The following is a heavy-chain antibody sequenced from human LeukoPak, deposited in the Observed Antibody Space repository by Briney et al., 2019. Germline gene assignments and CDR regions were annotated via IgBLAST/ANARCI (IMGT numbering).Heavy chain of an antibody. CDR3: ARDWGRLRFLEWLFPFDY. CDR1: GYTFSSYA. D-gene: IGHD3-3*01. CDR2: IIPILGIA. V-gene: IGHV1-69*04. Sequence: SVKVSCKASGYTFSSYAISWVRQAPGQGLEWMGRIIPILGIANYAQKFQGRVTITADKSTSTAYMELSSLRSEDTAVYYCARDWGRLRFLEWLFPFDYWGQGTLVTVSS. J-gene: IGHJ4*02.